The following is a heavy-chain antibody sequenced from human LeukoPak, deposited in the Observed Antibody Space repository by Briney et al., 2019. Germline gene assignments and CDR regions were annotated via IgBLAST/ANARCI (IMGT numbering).Heavy chain of an antibody. J-gene: IGHJ4*02. CDR2: IWYDGNNK. CDR3: ARGLVVVAAYFDY. V-gene: IGHV3-30*02. CDR1: GFTFSSYG. D-gene: IGHD2-15*01. Sequence: PGGSLRLSCVASGFTFSSYGMHWVRQAPGKGLEWVAIIWYDGNNKFYADSVRGRFTISRDNSKNTLYLQMNSLRAEDTAVYYCARGLVVVAAYFDYWGQGTLVTVSS.